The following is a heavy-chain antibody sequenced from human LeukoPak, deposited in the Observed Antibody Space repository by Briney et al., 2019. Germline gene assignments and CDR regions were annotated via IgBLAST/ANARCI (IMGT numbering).Heavy chain of an antibody. CDR1: GGSISSGGYY. CDR2: IYYSGST. Sequence: TSQTLSLTCTVSGGSISSGGYYWSWIRQHPGKGLEWIGYIYYSGSTNYNPSLKSRVTISVDTSKNQFSLKLSSVTAADTAVYYCARNRVYAPQDGMDVWGQGTTVTVSS. CDR3: ARNRVYAPQDGMDV. J-gene: IGHJ6*02. V-gene: IGHV4-31*03. D-gene: IGHD2-8*01.